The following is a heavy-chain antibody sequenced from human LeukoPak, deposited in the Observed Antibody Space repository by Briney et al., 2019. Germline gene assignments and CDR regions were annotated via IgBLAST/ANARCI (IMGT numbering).Heavy chain of an antibody. CDR1: GFTFSSYG. J-gene: IGHJ4*02. CDR3: AKDRRLTMARGAAIDY. V-gene: IGHV3-30*18. D-gene: IGHD3-10*01. Sequence: GRSLRLSCAASGFTFSSYGMHWVRQAPGKGLEWVAVISYDGSNKYYADSVKGRFTISRDNSKNTLYLQMNSLRAEDTAVYYCAKDRRLTMARGAAIDYWGQGTLVTVSS. CDR2: ISYDGSNK.